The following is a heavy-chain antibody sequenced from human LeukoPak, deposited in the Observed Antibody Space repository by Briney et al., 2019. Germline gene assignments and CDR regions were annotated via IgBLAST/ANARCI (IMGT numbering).Heavy chain of an antibody. D-gene: IGHD6-13*01. Sequence: PCGSLRLSCAASGFTLDDYAIHWGRQAPGKGLEWGAGISWNSGSIGYADSVKGRFTISRDNAKNSLYLQMNSLRAEDTALYYCAKDSYSSSWYAAAFDYWGQGTLVTVSS. J-gene: IGHJ4*02. CDR2: ISWNSGSI. V-gene: IGHV3-9*01. CDR1: GFTLDDYA. CDR3: AKDSYSSSWYAAAFDY.